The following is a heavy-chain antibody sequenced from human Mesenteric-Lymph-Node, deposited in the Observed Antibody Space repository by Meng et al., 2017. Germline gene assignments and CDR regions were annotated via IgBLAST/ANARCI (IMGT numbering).Heavy chain of an antibody. CDR3: ARGKQDAWELLAY. CDR1: GVSISSNIR. V-gene: IGHV4-4*02. J-gene: IGHJ4*02. Sequence: GRRRRAGPGRVSPWGPLSLTCGVSGVSISSNIRWTWVRQPPGKGLEWIGDIDDSGSTNYNPSLNSRISISLDKSKNHFSLKVNSVTAADTAVYYCARGKQDAWELLAYWGQGALVTVSS. D-gene: IGHD1-26*01. CDR2: IDDSGST.